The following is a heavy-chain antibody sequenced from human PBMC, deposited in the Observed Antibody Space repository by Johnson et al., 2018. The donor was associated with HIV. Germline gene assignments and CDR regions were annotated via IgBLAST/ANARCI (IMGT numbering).Heavy chain of an antibody. D-gene: IGHD7-27*01. V-gene: IGHV3-30*02. CDR1: GFTFSSYG. CDR3: ARENMNWEGFDM. Sequence: QVQLVESGGGVVQPGGSLRLSCVASGFTFSSYGMHWVRQAPGKGLEWVAFIRYDGSNKYYADSVKGRFTVSRDNSKKTLYLQMNSLRVEDRAVYYCARENMNWEGFDMWGQGTMVTVSS. CDR2: IRYDGSNK. J-gene: IGHJ3*02.